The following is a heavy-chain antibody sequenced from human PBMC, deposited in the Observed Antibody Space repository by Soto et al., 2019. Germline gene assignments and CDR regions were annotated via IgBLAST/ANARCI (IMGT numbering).Heavy chain of an antibody. V-gene: IGHV1-18*01. CDR1: GYTFTSYG. CDR3: VRDSGPVVAARYNWFDP. Sequence: ASVKVSCKASGYTFTSYGISWLRQAPGQGLEWMGWISAYNGNTNYAQKLQGRVTMTTDTPTSTAYMELRSLRSDDTAVYYCVRDSGPVVAARYNWFDPWGQGTLVTVSS. J-gene: IGHJ5*02. CDR2: ISAYNGNT. D-gene: IGHD2-15*01.